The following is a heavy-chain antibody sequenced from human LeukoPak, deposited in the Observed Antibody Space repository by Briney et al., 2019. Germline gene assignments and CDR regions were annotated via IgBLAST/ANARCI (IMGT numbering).Heavy chain of an antibody. Sequence: PGAAVKVSCKSSGYIFSAYHMHWVRQAPGQGLEWMGWISPNSGGTRYAQKFQGRVTMTRHTCTSTAYMEFSNQRSDDTAVYYRARGAGYSGYDLDYWGQGTLVTVSS. CDR3: ARGAGYSGYDLDY. V-gene: IGHV1-2*02. CDR1: GYIFSAYH. D-gene: IGHD5-12*01. J-gene: IGHJ4*02. CDR2: ISPNSGGT.